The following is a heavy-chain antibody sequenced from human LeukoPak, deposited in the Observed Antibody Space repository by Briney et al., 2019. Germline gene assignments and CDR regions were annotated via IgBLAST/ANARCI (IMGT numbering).Heavy chain of an antibody. V-gene: IGHV4-59*12. Sequence: SETLSLTCTVSGGSISTYYWSWIRQPPGKGLEWIGYIYYSGSTNCNPSLKSRVTISVETSKNQFSLILSSVTAADTAVYYCARDRDSSGWFDYWGQGTLVTVSS. J-gene: IGHJ4*02. D-gene: IGHD6-19*01. CDR2: IYYSGST. CDR1: GGSISTYY. CDR3: ARDRDSSGWFDY.